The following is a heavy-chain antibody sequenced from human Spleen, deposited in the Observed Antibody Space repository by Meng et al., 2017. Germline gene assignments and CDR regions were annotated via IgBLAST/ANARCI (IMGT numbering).Heavy chain of an antibody. CDR1: GFTFSSYN. CDR3: AGQSPPVAVAVY. D-gene: IGHD6-19*01. Sequence: GESLKISCAASGFTFSSYNMNWVRQAPGKGLEWVSSISSSSSYIYYADSVKGRFTISRDNAKNSLYLQMNSLRAEDTAVYYCAGQSPPVAVAVYWGQGTLVTVSS. V-gene: IGHV3-21*01. J-gene: IGHJ4*02. CDR2: ISSSSSYI.